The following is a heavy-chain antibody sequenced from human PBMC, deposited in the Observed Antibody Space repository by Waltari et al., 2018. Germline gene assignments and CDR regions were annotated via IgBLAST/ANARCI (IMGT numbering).Heavy chain of an antibody. CDR1: GGSFSGYY. CDR3: ARGNDYVWGSYRYYGMDV. CDR2: INHSGST. D-gene: IGHD3-16*02. V-gene: IGHV4-34*01. J-gene: IGHJ6*02. Sequence: QVQLQQWGAGLLKPSETLSLTCAVYGGSFSGYYWSWIRQPPGKGLEWIGEINHSGSTNYNPSLKSRVTISVDTSKNQFSLKLSSVTAADTAVYYCARGNDYVWGSYRYYGMDVWGQGTTVTVSS.